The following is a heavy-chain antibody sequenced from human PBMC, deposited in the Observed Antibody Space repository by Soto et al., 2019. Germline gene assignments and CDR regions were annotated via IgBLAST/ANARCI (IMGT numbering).Heavy chain of an antibody. V-gene: IGHV4-34*01. J-gene: IGHJ4*02. CDR2: INHSGST. CDR1: GESFSGYY. D-gene: IGHD6-6*01. Sequence: ASETLCLTCAVYGESFSGYYWSWIRQPPGKGLEWIGEINHSGSTNYNPSLKSRVTISVDTSKNQFSLKLSSVTAADTAVYYCARLSSSSSVDYDYWGQGTLVTVSS. CDR3: ARLSSSSSVDYDY.